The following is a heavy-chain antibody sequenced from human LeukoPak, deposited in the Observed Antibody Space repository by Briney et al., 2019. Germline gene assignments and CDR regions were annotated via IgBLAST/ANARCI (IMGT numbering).Heavy chain of an antibody. CDR1: GGSFSGYY. J-gene: IGHJ2*01. D-gene: IGHD3-10*01. V-gene: IGHV4-34*01. Sequence: SETLSLTCAVYGGSFSGYYWSWIRQPPGKGLEWIGEINHSGSTNYNPSLKSRVTTSVDTSKNQFSLKLSSVTAADTAVYYCARRYYGSGSYTLWGRGTLVTVSS. CDR3: ARRYYGSGSYTL. CDR2: INHSGST.